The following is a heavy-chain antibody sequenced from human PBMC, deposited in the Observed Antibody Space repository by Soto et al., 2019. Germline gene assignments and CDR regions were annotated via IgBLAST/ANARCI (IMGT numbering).Heavy chain of an antibody. CDR3: ANFRKVVGYGMDV. CDR2: ISYDGSNK. J-gene: IGHJ6*02. D-gene: IGHD2-15*01. CDR1: GFTFSSYG. V-gene: IGHV3-30*18. Sequence: QVQLVESGGGVVQPGRSLRLSCAASGFTFSSYGMHWVRQAPGKGLEWVAVISYDGSNKYYADSVKGRFTISRDNSKNTLYLQMNSLRAEDTAVYYCANFRKVVGYGMDVWGQGTTVTVSS.